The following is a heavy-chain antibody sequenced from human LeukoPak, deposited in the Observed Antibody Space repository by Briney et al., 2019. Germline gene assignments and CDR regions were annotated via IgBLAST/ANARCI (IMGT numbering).Heavy chain of an antibody. Sequence: PGRSLRLSCAASGFTFRNYGMQWVRQAPGKGLEWVAVIWYDGSNKYYADSVKGRFTISRDNSKNTLFLQMNSLGVEDTAVYYCATASGSYYSVYWGQGTLVTVSS. CDR1: GFTFRNYG. D-gene: IGHD1-26*01. CDR3: ATASGSYYSVY. CDR2: IWYDGSNK. J-gene: IGHJ4*02. V-gene: IGHV3-33*01.